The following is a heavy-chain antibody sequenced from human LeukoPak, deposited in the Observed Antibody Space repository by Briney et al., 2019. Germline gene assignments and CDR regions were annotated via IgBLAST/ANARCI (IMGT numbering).Heavy chain of an antibody. Sequence: AAVKVSCKASGGTFSSYAISWVRQAPGQGLEWMGGIIPFFGTSNYAQKFQGRVTITADESTSTAYMELSSLRSEDTAVYYCARGGVLLWFGELLEFDYWGQGTLVTVSS. CDR1: GGTFSSYA. J-gene: IGHJ4*02. D-gene: IGHD3-10*01. CDR2: IIPFFGTS. CDR3: ARGGVLLWFGELLEFDY. V-gene: IGHV1-69*13.